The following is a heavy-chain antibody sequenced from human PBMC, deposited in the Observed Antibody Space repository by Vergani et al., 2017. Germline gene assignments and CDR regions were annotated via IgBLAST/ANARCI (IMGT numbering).Heavy chain of an antibody. CDR2: IKSKTDGGTI. D-gene: IGHD1-7*01. CDR1: GFTFSNAW. V-gene: IGHV3-15*01. Sequence: EVQLVESGGGLVKPGGSLRLSCVASGFTFSNAWMNWVRQAPEKGLEWVGRIKSKTDGGTIDYAAPVKGRFTISRDDSKNTLYLQVNSLKTEDTAVYYCTTDPLGTGTTYWGQGTLVTVSS. CDR3: TTDPLGTGTTY. J-gene: IGHJ4*02.